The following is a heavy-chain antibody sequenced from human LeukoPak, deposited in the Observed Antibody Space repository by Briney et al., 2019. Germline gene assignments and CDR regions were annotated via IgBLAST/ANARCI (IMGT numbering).Heavy chain of an antibody. Sequence: GASVKVSCKASGYTFTSYGISWVRQAPGQGLEWMGWISAYNGNTNYAQKLQGRVTMTTDTSTSTAYMELRSLRSDDTAVYYCARALPPGVLLRNWFDPWGQGTLVTVSS. CDR3: ARALPPGVLLRNWFDP. CDR1: GYTFTSYG. V-gene: IGHV1-18*01. J-gene: IGHJ5*02. CDR2: ISAYNGNT. D-gene: IGHD3-10*01.